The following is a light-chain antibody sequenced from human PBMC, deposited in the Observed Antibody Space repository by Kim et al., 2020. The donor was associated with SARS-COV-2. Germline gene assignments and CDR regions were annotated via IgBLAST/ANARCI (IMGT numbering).Light chain of an antibody. CDR3: LLSYSGVRV. Sequence: TATLTGGSRPGAVTSGHYPHWFPQKPGQAPRTLIYDTNNKHSCTPARFSGSLLGGKAALTLSGAQPEDEAEYFCLLSYSGVRVFGGGTQLTVL. CDR1: PGAVTSGHY. V-gene: IGLV7-46*01. J-gene: IGLJ2*01. CDR2: DTN.